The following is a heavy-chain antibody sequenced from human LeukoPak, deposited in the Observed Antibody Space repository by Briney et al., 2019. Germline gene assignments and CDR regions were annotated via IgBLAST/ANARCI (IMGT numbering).Heavy chain of an antibody. D-gene: IGHD3-10*01. CDR1: GGSVSSSGSY. V-gene: IGHV4-39*01. CDR2: IYYSGTT. CDR3: ARTYYGSENYYDY. Sequence: PETLSLTCTVSGGSVSSSGSYWGWIRQPPGKGLEWIGSIYYSGTTYYNPSLKSRVTISVDTSKSQFSLKLTSVTAADTALYYCARTYYGSENYYDYWGQGILVTVSS. J-gene: IGHJ4*02.